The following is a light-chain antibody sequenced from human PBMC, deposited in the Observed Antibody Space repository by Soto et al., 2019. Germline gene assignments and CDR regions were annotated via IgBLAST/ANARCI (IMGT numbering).Light chain of an antibody. Sequence: QSVLTQPPSVSAAPGQKVTISCSGSSSNIGNNYVSWYQQLPGTAPKLLIYDNNKRPSGIPDRFSDSKSGTSATLGITGLQTGDEADYYCGTWDSSLSRHYVFGTGTKVTVL. J-gene: IGLJ1*01. CDR2: DNN. V-gene: IGLV1-51*01. CDR3: GTWDSSLSRHYV. CDR1: SSNIGNNY.